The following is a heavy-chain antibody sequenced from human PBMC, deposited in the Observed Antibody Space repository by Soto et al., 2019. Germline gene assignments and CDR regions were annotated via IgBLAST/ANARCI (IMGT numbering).Heavy chain of an antibody. CDR2: ISDSGGSS. V-gene: IGHV3-23*01. Sequence: EVQLLQSGGGLVQPGGSLRLSCAASGFSFGNYVMNWVRQAPGKGLEWVSGISDSGGSSSSADSAKGRFTVSRDNSKNTLYLQMDSLTGDDTAVYYCTKGGDSWSGYAQHWGQGALVTVAS. CDR3: TKGGDSWSGYAQH. CDR1: GFSFGNYV. D-gene: IGHD3-3*01. J-gene: IGHJ1*01.